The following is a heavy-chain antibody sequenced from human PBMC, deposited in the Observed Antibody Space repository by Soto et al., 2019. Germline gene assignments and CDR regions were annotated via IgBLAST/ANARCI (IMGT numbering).Heavy chain of an antibody. Sequence: PGGSLRLSCAASGFTFSSYAMHWVRQAPGKGLEWVAVISYDGSNKYYAQKFQERVTITRDTSTKTAYLELSSLRSEGTAVYYCAADRLYYLAWGQGTLVTVSS. CDR2: ISYDGSNK. CDR3: AADRLYYLA. CDR1: GFTFSSYA. J-gene: IGHJ1*01. D-gene: IGHD2-8*01. V-gene: IGHV3-30-3*01.